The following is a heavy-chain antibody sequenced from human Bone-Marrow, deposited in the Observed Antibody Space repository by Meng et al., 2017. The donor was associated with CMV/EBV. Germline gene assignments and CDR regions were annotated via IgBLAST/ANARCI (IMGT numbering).Heavy chain of an antibody. Sequence: VQLPEAGGGLVPPGGSLRLSCEASGFTISSYAMSWVRQAPGKGLEWVSAISGSGGSTYYADSVRVRFTISRDNSKNTLYLQMNSLRAEDTAVYYCAKEPLPRVDYWGQGTLVTVSS. CDR1: GFTISSYA. J-gene: IGHJ4*02. D-gene: IGHD6-13*01. V-gene: IGHV3-23*01. CDR3: AKEPLPRVDY. CDR2: ISGSGGST.